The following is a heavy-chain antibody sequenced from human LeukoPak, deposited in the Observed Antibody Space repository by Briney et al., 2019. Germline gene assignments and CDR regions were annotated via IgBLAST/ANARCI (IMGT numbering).Heavy chain of an antibody. D-gene: IGHD6-13*01. J-gene: IGHJ4*02. CDR2: ISYDGSNK. CDR1: GFTFSSYA. V-gene: IGHV3-30-3*01. CDR3: ARPPTRSSSEYYFDY. Sequence: GGSLRLSCAASGFTFSSYAMHWVRQAPGKGLEWVAVISYDGSNKYYADSVKGRFTISRDNSKNTLYLQMNSLRAEDTAVYYCARPPTRSSSEYYFDYWGQGTLVTVSS.